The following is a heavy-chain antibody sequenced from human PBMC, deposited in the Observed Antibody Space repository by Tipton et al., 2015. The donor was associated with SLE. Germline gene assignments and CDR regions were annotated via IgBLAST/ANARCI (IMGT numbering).Heavy chain of an antibody. CDR1: GGSISNSY. J-gene: IGHJ6*02. D-gene: IGHD3-10*01. V-gene: IGHV4-59*01. CDR3: ASSYSDYGMDV. Sequence: TLSLTCTVPGGSISNSYWNWIRQPPGKALEWIGYIYYSGSTNYNPSLKSRVTISVDTSKNQISLKLSSVTAADTAVYYCASSYSDYGMDVWGQGTTVTVSS. CDR2: IYYSGST.